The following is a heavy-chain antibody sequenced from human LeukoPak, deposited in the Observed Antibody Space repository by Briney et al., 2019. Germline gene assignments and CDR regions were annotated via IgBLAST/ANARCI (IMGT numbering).Heavy chain of an antibody. D-gene: IGHD3-10*01. J-gene: IGHJ4*02. CDR1: GFNFNSYT. CDR3: ARGGQWFGELFGAFDY. Sequence: GGSLRLSCAASGFNFNSYTMHWVRLAPGKGLEWVAVKYYTDSVKGRFTISRDNSKSTLYLQMDSLRAEDTAVYYCARGGQWFGELFGAFDYWGQGTLVTVSS. CDR2: K. V-gene: IGHV3-30*04.